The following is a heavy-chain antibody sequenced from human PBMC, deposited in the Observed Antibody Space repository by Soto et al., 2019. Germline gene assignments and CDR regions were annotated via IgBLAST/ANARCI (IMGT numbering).Heavy chain of an antibody. J-gene: IGHJ4*02. Sequence: QVQLVQSGSEVKKPGASVKVSCKTSGYPFSTFGINWVRQAPGQGLEWMGWISVYSGNTIYPPNLQGRVTITTDTPTSTAYLDLRSMTVDDTAVDYCARASRLLYADYWGQGTQVTGSS. D-gene: IGHD3-16*02. CDR2: ISVYSGNT. V-gene: IGHV1-18*01. CDR1: GYPFSTFG. CDR3: ARASRLLYADY.